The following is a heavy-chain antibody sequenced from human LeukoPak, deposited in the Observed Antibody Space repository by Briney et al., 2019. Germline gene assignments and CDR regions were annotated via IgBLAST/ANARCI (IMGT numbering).Heavy chain of an antibody. D-gene: IGHD3-10*01. CDR1: GGTFSSYA. CDR3: ARGYGSGKYYFDY. CDR2: IIPIFGTA. V-gene: IGHV1-69*05. Sequence: GASVKVSCKASGGTFSSYAIRWVRQAPGPGLEWMGGIIPIFGTANYAQKFQGRVNITRETSASTAYMELSSLRSEYMTVYYCARGYGSGKYYFDYWGQGTLVTVSS. J-gene: IGHJ4*02.